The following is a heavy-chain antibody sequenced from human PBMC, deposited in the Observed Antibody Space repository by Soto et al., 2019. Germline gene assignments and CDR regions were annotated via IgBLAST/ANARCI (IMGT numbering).Heavy chain of an antibody. Sequence: SHTLSLTCAISGDSVSSNSAAWNWIRQSPSRGLEWLGRTYYRSKWYKDYAVSVKSRITINPDTSKKQFSLQLNSVTPEDTAVYYCARGDSSGWSRGGFDYWGQGTLVTVSS. V-gene: IGHV6-1*01. D-gene: IGHD6-19*01. CDR1: GDSVSSNSAA. CDR2: TYYRSKWYK. CDR3: ARGDSSGWSRGGFDY. J-gene: IGHJ4*02.